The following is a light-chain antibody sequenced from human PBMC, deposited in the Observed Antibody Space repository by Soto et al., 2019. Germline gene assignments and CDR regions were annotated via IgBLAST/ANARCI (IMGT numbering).Light chain of an antibody. Sequence: EFVLTQSPGTLSLSPGERATLSCRASQSVGSSLLAWYQQKPGQAPRLLIYGASSRATGIPDRFSGSGSGTDVTLTISRLEPEDFAVYYCQYMRTFGPGTKVDIK. CDR2: GAS. CDR1: QSVGSSL. J-gene: IGKJ3*01. CDR3: QYMRT. V-gene: IGKV3-20*01.